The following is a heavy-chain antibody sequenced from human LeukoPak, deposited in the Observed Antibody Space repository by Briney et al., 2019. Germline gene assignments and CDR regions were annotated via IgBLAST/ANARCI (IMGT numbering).Heavy chain of an antibody. CDR1: GYSISSGYY. D-gene: IGHD2-2*01. CDR2: IYHSGST. V-gene: IGHV4-38-2*02. Sequence: PSETLSLTCTVSGYSISSGYYWGWIRQPPGKGLEWIGSIYHSGSTYYNPSLKSRVTISVDTSKNQFSLKLSSVTAADTAVYYCARDLVVPAATHFDYWGQGTLVTVSS. CDR3: ARDLVVPAATHFDY. J-gene: IGHJ4*02.